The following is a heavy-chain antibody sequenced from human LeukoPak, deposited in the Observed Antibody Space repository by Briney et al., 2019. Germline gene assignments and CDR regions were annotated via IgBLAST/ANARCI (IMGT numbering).Heavy chain of an antibody. V-gene: IGHV3-21*01. Sequence: GGSLRLSCAASGFTLSSYSMNWVRQAPGKGLEWVAFISSSSSYISYADSLKGRFTISRDNAKNSLYLQMNSLRADDTAVYYCARDLAYGDDGLWGQGTLVTVSS. CDR2: ISSSSSYI. D-gene: IGHD4-17*01. J-gene: IGHJ4*02. CDR3: ARDLAYGDDGL. CDR1: GFTLSSYS.